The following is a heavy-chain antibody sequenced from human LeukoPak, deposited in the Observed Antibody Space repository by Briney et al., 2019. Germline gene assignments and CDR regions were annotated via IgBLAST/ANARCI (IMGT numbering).Heavy chain of an antibody. V-gene: IGHV3-23*01. CDR1: GFTFSSYA. Sequence: PGGSLRLSCAASGFTFSSYAMSWVRQAPGKGLEWVSAISGSGGSTYYADSVKGRFTISRDNSKNTLYLQMNSLRAEDTAVYYCAKGAITIFGVVRGAFDIWGQGTMVTVSS. CDR2: ISGSGGST. J-gene: IGHJ3*02. CDR3: AKGAITIFGVVRGAFDI. D-gene: IGHD3-3*01.